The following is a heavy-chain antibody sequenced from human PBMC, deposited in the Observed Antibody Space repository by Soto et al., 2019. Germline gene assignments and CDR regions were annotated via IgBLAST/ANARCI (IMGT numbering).Heavy chain of an antibody. Sequence: ASVKFSCTASGDTFTSHYLHWVRQAPGQGLEWMGIINPSGGSTTYAQKFQGRITMTRDTATSTVYMELSSLRPEDTAVHYCARNQNFYFYGMDVWGQGTTVTVSS. CDR2: INPSGGST. CDR1: GDTFTSHY. J-gene: IGHJ6*02. CDR3: ARNQNFYFYGMDV. V-gene: IGHV1-46*01.